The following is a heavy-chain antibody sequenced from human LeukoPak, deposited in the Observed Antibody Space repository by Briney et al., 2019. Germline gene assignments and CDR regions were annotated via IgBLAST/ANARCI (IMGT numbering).Heavy chain of an antibody. Sequence: PGGSLRLSCTASGFTFSDYEMDWVRQAPGKGLEWVSYISSDSSTIYYAGSVKGRFTISRDNAKNSLYLQMNSLRAEDTAVYYCARAIYHLDYWGQGTLVTVSS. CDR3: ARAIYHLDY. J-gene: IGHJ4*02. V-gene: IGHV3-48*03. CDR1: GFTFSDYE. CDR2: ISSDSSTI. D-gene: IGHD3-16*02.